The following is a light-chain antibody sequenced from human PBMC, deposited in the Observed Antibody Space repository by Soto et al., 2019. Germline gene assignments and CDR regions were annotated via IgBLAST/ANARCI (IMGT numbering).Light chain of an antibody. CDR3: MQGTHWPPYT. CDR2: QVS. V-gene: IGKV2-30*01. CDR1: QSLAYIDGNTY. J-gene: IGKJ2*01. Sequence: DVVMTQSPLFLPVTLGQPASISCRSSQSLAYIDGNTYLNWFHQRPGQSPRRLIYQVSNRDSGVPDRVSGSGSGTDFTLKISRVEADDVGVYYCMQGTHWPPYTFGQGTKLEIK.